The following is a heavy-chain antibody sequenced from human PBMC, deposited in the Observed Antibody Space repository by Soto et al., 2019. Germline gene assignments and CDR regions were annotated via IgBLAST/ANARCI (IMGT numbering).Heavy chain of an antibody. D-gene: IGHD6-19*01. CDR1: GDSVSSNNAA. Sequence: QVQLQQSGPGLVKPSQTLSLTCDISGDSVSSNNAAWNLIRQSPSRGLDWLGRTYYRSKWYNDYAVSVKSRITIISDTSKHQSSLQLNSVTPEDTAVYYCVRVRYSSGGYYYHGMDVWGQGTTVTVSS. CDR2: TYYRSKWYN. J-gene: IGHJ6*02. CDR3: VRVRYSSGGYYYHGMDV. V-gene: IGHV6-1*01.